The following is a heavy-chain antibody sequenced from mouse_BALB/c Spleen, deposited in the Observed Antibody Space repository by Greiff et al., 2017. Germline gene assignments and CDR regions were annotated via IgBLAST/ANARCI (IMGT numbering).Heavy chain of an antibody. CDR2: ISSGGST. Sequence: EVKLMESGPGLVAPSQSLSITCTVSGFSLTGYGVNWVRQPPEKRLEWVASISSGGSTYYPDSVKGRFTISRDNARNILYLQMSSLRSEDTAMYYCARGNYYYGSSPFAYWGQGTLVTVSA. J-gene: IGHJ3*01. CDR3: ARGNYYYGSSPFAY. V-gene: IGHV5-6-5*01. CDR1: GFSLTGYG. D-gene: IGHD1-1*01.